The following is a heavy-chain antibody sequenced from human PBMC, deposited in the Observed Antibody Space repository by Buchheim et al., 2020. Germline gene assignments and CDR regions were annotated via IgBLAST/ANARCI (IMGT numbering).Heavy chain of an antibody. J-gene: IGHJ5*02. CDR1: GYTFTGYY. V-gene: IGHV1-2*04. Sequence: QVQLVQSGAEVKKPGASVKVSCKASGYTFTGYYMHWVRQAPGQGLEWMGWINPNSGGINYAQKFQGWVTMTREPSISTAYMELSRLRSDDTAVYYCARARTGYCSRTSCYRDNWFDPWGQGTL. CDR2: INPNSGGI. D-gene: IGHD2-2*03. CDR3: ARARTGYCSRTSCYRDNWFDP.